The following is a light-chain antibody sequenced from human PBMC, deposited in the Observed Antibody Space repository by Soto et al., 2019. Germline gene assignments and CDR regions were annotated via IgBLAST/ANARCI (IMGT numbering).Light chain of an antibody. CDR2: AAS. J-gene: IGKJ4*01. CDR1: QGIRNF. V-gene: IGKV1-9*01. CDR3: QQLNDYPLT. Sequence: DIQLTQSPSFLSASVGDRVTITCRASQGIRNFLAWYQQKPGKAPKLLISAASSLQSGVPSRFSGSGSGTAFTLTISCLQPEDFATYYCQQLNDYPLTFGGGTKVEIK.